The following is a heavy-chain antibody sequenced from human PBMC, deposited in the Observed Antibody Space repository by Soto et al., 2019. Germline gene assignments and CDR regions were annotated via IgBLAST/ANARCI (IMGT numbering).Heavy chain of an antibody. J-gene: IGHJ3*02. Sequence: EVQLLESGGNLIQPGGSLRLSCAASGFTFRNYAMSWVRQAPGAGPVWVSGISGSGGRTYYADSVKGRFTISRDNSNNALFLQMNSLRAEDTALYYCAKDPNGDYVGAFDIWGRGTMVTVSS. D-gene: IGHD4-17*01. V-gene: IGHV3-23*01. CDR3: AKDPNGDYVGAFDI. CDR1: GFTFRNYA. CDR2: ISGSGGRT.